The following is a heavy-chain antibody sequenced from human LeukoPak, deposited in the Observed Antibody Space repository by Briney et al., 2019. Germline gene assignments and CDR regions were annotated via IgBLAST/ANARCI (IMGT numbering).Heavy chain of an antibody. J-gene: IGHJ4*02. D-gene: IGHD2-21*01. CDR3: VRARLIRLENFFDY. CDR2: TSRGGSDI. Sequence: GGSLRLSCVTSGFTFSNHEMNWVRQAPGKGLEWVAYTSRGGSDISYADSAKGRFTISSDIASNTLYLQMNSLRVEDTAVYFCVRARLIRLENFFDYWGQGTLVTVSS. V-gene: IGHV3-48*03. CDR1: GFTFSNHE.